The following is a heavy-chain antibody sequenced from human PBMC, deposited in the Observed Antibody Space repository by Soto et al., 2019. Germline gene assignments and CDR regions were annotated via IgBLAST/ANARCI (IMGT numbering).Heavy chain of an antibody. Sequence: PSETVSLTCTVSGGSISSSSYYWGWIRQPPGKGLEWIGSIYYSGSTYYNPSLKSRVTISVDTSKNQFSLKLSSVTAADTAVYYCARTRAVWFDPWGQGTLVTVSS. CDR2: IYYSGST. CDR1: GGSISSSSYY. J-gene: IGHJ5*02. D-gene: IGHD6-19*01. CDR3: ARTRAVWFDP. V-gene: IGHV4-39*01.